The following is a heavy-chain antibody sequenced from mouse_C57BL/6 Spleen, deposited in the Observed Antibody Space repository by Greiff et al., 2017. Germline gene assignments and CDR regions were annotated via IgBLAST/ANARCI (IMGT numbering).Heavy chain of an antibody. CDR1: GYTFTDYY. Sequence: VQLQQSGPELVKPGASVKISCKASGYTFTDYYMNWVKQSHGKSLEWIGDINPNNGGTSYNQKFKGRATLTVDKSSSTAYMERRSLTSEDSAVYYCARSNWAFDYWGQGTTLTVSS. CDR3: ARSNWAFDY. CDR2: INPNNGGT. V-gene: IGHV1-26*01. D-gene: IGHD4-1*01. J-gene: IGHJ2*01.